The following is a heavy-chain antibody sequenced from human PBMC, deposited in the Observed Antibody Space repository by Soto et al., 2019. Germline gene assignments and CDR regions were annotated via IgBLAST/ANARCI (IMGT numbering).Heavy chain of an antibody. CDR3: ARGGMVRGVIILFVSDY. CDR2: ISAYNGNT. V-gene: IGHV1-18*01. Sequence: QVQLVQSGAEVKKPGASVKVSCKASGYTFTSYGISWVRQAPGQGLEWVGWISAYNGNTNYAQKLQGRVTMTTDTATIAAYMELRSLRSDDTAVYYCARGGMVRGVIILFVSDYWGQGTLVTVSS. J-gene: IGHJ4*02. CDR1: GYTFTSYG. D-gene: IGHD3-10*01.